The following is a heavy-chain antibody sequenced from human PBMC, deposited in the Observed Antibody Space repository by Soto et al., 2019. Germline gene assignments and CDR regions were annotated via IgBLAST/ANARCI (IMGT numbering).Heavy chain of an antibody. J-gene: IGHJ4*02. Sequence: ASVKVSCKASGYTFTGYYMHWVRQAPGQGLEWMGWINPNSGGTNYAQKFQGWVTMTRDTSISTAYMELSRLRSDDTAVYYCARGRLTGDQKGFDYWGQGTLVTVSS. CDR2: INPNSGGT. CDR3: ARGRLTGDQKGFDY. CDR1: GYTFTGYY. D-gene: IGHD7-27*01. V-gene: IGHV1-2*04.